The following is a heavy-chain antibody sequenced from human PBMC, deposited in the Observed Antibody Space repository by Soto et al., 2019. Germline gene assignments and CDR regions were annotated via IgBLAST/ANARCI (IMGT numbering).Heavy chain of an antibody. CDR3: ARVWGGTLVT. CDR1: GGSISSYY. CDR2: IYYSGST. Sequence: PSGTLSLTCTVSGGSISSYYWSWIRQPPGKGLEWIGYIYYSGSTNYNPSLKSRVTISVDTSKNQFSLNLSSVTAADTAVYYCARVWGGTLVTWGKGKMITV. V-gene: IGHV4-59*01. J-gene: IGHJ3*02. D-gene: IGHD3-16*01.